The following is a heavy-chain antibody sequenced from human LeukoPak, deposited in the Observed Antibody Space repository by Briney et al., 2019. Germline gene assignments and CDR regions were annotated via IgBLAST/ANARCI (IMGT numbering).Heavy chain of an antibody. D-gene: IGHD3-10*01. CDR2: INHSGST. J-gene: IGHJ6*02. Sequence: SETLSLTCAVYGGSFSGYYWSWIRQPPGKGLEWIGEINHSGSTNYNPSLKSRVTILVDTSKNQFSLKLSSVTAADTAVYYCAREGDTMVRGRTYYYYGMDVWGQGTTVTVSS. V-gene: IGHV4-34*01. CDR3: AREGDTMVRGRTYYYYGMDV. CDR1: GGSFSGYY.